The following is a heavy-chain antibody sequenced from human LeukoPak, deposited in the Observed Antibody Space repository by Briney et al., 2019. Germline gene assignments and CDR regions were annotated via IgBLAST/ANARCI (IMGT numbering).Heavy chain of an antibody. CDR3: ARDPNGDYIGAFDM. CDR2: IRGGGVNT. CDR1: GFSFSAYA. V-gene: IGHV3-23*01. Sequence: GGSQRLSCTASGFSFSAYAMMWVRQAPGKGPEWVSAIRGGGVNTYYADSVEGRFTISRDNSKYTLFLQMNSLRAEDTAVYYCARDPNGDYIGAFDMWGPGTVVTVSS. J-gene: IGHJ3*02. D-gene: IGHD4-17*01.